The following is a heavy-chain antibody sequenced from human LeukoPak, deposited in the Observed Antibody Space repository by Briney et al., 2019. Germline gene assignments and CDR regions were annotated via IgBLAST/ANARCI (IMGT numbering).Heavy chain of an antibody. CDR3: ATPEENSSSWYYFDY. V-gene: IGHV1-69*06. CDR2: IIPIFGTA. CDR1: GGTFSSYA. J-gene: IGHJ4*02. D-gene: IGHD6-13*01. Sequence: ASVKVSCKASGGTFSSYAISWVRQAPGQGLEWMGGIIPIFGTANYAQKFQGRVTITADKSTSTAYMELSSLRSEDTAVYYCATPEENSSSWYYFDYWGQGTLVTVSS.